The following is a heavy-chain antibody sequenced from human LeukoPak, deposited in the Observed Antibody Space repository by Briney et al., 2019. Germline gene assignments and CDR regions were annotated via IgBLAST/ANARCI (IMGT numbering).Heavy chain of an antibody. V-gene: IGHV3-11*01. J-gene: IGHJ5*02. CDR1: GFTFCDYY. Sequence: GGSLRLSCAAAGFTFCDYYMSWIRRAPGGGVEWVSYIISSGSSIYYADSVKRRFTISRDNAKNSLYLQMNSLRAEDTAVYYCARDRGTQWLVRGDWFDPWGQGTLVTVSS. D-gene: IGHD6-19*01. CDR2: IISSGSSI. CDR3: ARDRGTQWLVRGDWFDP.